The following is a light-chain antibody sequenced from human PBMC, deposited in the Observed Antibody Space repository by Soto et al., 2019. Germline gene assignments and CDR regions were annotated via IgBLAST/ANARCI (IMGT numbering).Light chain of an antibody. CDR1: QSVSNNY. V-gene: IGKV3-20*01. J-gene: IGKJ1*01. CDR2: GAS. Sequence: IVMTQSPGTLSXXXGXXXTXXXRASQSVSNNYLAWYQQKPGQAPRLLIYGASTRATGIPDRFSGSGSGTDFTLTITRLEPEDFAVYFCQQYRETPRTFGQGTKVDIK. CDR3: QQYRETPRT.